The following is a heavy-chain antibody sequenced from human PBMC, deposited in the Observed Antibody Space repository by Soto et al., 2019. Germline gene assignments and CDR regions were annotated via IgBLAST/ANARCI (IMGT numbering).Heavy chain of an antibody. CDR3: AKDRYCTNGVCHLDY. CDR2: ISGSGGST. J-gene: IGHJ4*02. D-gene: IGHD2-8*01. V-gene: IGHV3-23*01. CDR1: GFTFSSYA. Sequence: GGSLRLSCAASGFTFSSYAMSWVRQAPGKGLEWVLAISGSGGSTYYADSVKGRFTISRDNSKNTLYLQMNSLRAEDTAAYYCAKDRYCTNGVCHLDYWGQGTLVTVSS.